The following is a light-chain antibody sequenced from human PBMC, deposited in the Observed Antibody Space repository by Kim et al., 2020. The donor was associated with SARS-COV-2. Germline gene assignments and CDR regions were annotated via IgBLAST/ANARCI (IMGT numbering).Light chain of an antibody. CDR1: QSVTSDY. J-gene: IGKJ2*01. V-gene: IGKV3-20*01. CDR3: QQYANSPYT. CDR2: GAS. Sequence: LSPGERATLSCRASQSVTSDYLAWYQQKPGRPPRLLISGASSRATGIPDRFSGSGSGTDFTLAISRLETEDFAVYYCQQYANSPYTFGQGTKLEI.